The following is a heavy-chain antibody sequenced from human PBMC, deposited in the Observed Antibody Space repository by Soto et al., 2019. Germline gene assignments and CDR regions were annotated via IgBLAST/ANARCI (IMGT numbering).Heavy chain of an antibody. CDR2: IYYSGST. J-gene: IGHJ6*02. CDR1: GGSFSGYY. D-gene: IGHD3-10*01. V-gene: IGHV4-34*01. CDR3: ARHDGWFGELTRNYYYYYGMDV. Sequence: SETLSLTCAVYGGSFSGYYWSWIRQPPGKGLEWIGSIYYSGSTYYNPSLKSRVTISVDTSKNQFSLKLSSVTAADTAVYYCARHDGWFGELTRNYYYYYGMDVWGQGTTVTVSS.